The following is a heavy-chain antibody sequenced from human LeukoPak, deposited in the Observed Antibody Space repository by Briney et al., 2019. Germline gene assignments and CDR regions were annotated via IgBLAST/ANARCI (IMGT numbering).Heavy chain of an antibody. D-gene: IGHD2-8*01. CDR1: GFTLSTFW. CDR3: ARDRLTNDAFDI. CDR2: VAPDGIST. Sequence: PGGSLRLSCAASGFTLSTFWMHWVRRAPGKGLVWVARVAPDGISTAYADSMKGRFTISRDNSKNTLYLQMNSLRAEDTAMYYCARDRLTNDAFDIWGQGTMVTVSS. V-gene: IGHV3-74*01. J-gene: IGHJ3*02.